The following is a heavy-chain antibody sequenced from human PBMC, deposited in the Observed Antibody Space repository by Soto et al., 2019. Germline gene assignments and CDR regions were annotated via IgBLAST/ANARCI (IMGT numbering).Heavy chain of an antibody. D-gene: IGHD6-19*01. V-gene: IGHV3-23*01. CDR3: AKTTDGWFSAFDI. CDR2: ISGSGTSA. CDR1: GFIFSSYA. Sequence: GGSLRLSCAASGFIFSSYAMSWVRQAPGKGLEWVSAISGSGTSAYYADSVKGRFTFSRDISKKTMYLQMNSLRAEDTAVYYCAKTTDGWFSAFDIWGQGTMVTVSS. J-gene: IGHJ3*02.